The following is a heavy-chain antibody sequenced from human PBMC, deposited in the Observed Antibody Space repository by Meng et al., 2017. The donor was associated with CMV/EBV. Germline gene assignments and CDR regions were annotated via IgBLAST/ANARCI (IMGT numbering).Heavy chain of an antibody. CDR3: ARGHFWNGYDTGIDS. D-gene: IGHD3-3*02. Sequence: SETLSLTCTVSGGSISSSSYYWGWIRQPPGKGLEWIGCIYYSGSTYSNPSLKSPVTISVDTSKNQFSLKLSSVTAADTAVYYCARGHFWNGYDTGIDSWGQGTLVTVSS. CDR1: GGSISSSSYY. J-gene: IGHJ5*01. V-gene: IGHV4-39*01. CDR2: IYYSGST.